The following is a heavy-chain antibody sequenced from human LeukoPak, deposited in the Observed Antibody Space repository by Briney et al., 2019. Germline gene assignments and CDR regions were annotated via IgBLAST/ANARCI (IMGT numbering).Heavy chain of an antibody. D-gene: IGHD2-15*01. J-gene: IGHJ5*02. V-gene: IGHV4-59*01. Sequence: SETLSLTCTVSGGSISSYYWSWIRQPPGKGLEWIGYIYYSGSTNYNPSLKSRVIISVDTSKNQFSLKLSSVTAADTAVYYCARMDIVVVVAATHNWFDPWGQGTLVTVSS. CDR1: GGSISSYY. CDR2: IYYSGST. CDR3: ARMDIVVVVAATHNWFDP.